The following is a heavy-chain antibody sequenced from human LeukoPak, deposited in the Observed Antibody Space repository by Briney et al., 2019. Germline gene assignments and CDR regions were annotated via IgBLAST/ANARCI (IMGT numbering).Heavy chain of an antibody. CDR1: GFTFTSYG. CDR2: IWYDGSNK. J-gene: IGHJ4*02. D-gene: IGHD2-2*01. V-gene: IGHV3-33*08. CDR3: ARDLGYCSSTSCPFDY. Sequence: GGSLRLSCSASGFTFTSYGMHWVRQAPGKGLEWVAVIWYDGSNKYYADSVKGRFTISRDNSKNTLYLQMNSLRAEDTAVYYCARDLGYCSSTSCPFDYWGQGTLVTVSS.